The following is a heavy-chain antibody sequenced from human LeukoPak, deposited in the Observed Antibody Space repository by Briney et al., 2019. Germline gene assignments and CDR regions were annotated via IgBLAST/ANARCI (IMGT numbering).Heavy chain of an antibody. J-gene: IGHJ4*02. V-gene: IGHV3-15*01. CDR3: TSLADYYDSSGCIDY. CDR2: IKSKTDGGTT. D-gene: IGHD3-22*01. Sequence: PGGSLRLSCAASRFTFSNAWMSWVRQAPGKGLEGVGRIKSKTDGGTTDYAARVKGRFTISRDDSKNTLYLQMNSLKTEDTAVYYCTSLADYYDSSGCIDYWGQGTLVTVSS. CDR1: RFTFSNAW.